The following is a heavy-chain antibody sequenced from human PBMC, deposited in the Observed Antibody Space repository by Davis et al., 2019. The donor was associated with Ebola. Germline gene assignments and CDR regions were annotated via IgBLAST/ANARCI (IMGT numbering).Heavy chain of an antibody. CDR1: GYTFTSYG. J-gene: IGHJ4*02. CDR3: ARGGYSNHNYYFDY. D-gene: IGHD4-11*01. CDR2: INAGNGNT. Sequence: AASVKVSCKASGYTFTSYGISWVRQAPGQGLEWMGWINAGNGNTKYSEKFQGRVTMTRDTSTSTVYMELSSLRSEDTAVYYCARGGYSNHNYYFDYWGQGTLVTVSS. V-gene: IGHV1-18*01.